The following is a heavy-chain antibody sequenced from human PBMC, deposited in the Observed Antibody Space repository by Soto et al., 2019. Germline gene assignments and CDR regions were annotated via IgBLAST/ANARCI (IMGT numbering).Heavy chain of an antibody. CDR1: RVAFSKFI. CDR3: AKVRYSSPMGYYYGMDV. Sequence: QAQLEQSGGEVKKPGSSVKVSCKASRVAFSKFIVTWVRQAPGLGLEWVGGIITIFGTANYAKRFQVRVTIPADESTSTSYMEVNNLRSEDTAVYYCAKVRYSSPMGYYYGMDVWGQGTTVTVSS. CDR2: IITIFGTA. D-gene: IGHD6-19*01. J-gene: IGHJ6*02. V-gene: IGHV1-69*01.